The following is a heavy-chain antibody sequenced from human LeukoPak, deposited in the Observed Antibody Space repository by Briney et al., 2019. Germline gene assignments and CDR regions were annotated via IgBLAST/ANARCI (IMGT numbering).Heavy chain of an antibody. D-gene: IGHD1-26*01. Sequence: SQTLSLTCTVSGGSISSGVYYWSWIRQHPGKGLEWIGYIYYSGSTYYNPSLKSRVTISVDTSKNQFSLKLSSVTAADTAVYYCARVAHSGSLDYWGQGTLVTDSS. V-gene: IGHV4-31*03. CDR1: GGSISSGVYY. J-gene: IGHJ4*02. CDR3: ARVAHSGSLDY. CDR2: IYYSGST.